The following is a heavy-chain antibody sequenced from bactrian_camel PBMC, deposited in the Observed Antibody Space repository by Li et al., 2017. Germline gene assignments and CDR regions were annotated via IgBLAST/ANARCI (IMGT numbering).Heavy chain of an antibody. Sequence: GGGSVQAGGSLRLSCSASGIRSYFMGWFRQAPGKEREGVATIHNAGHYTRYADSVKGRFTISHDNAERTLYLQMNSLKPEDTAMYYCLADCELRYGHFDFNIGSRVQGTQVTVS. CDR1: GIRSYF. V-gene: IGHV3S28*01. CDR2: IHNAGHYT. D-gene: IGHD2*01. J-gene: IGHJ4*01.